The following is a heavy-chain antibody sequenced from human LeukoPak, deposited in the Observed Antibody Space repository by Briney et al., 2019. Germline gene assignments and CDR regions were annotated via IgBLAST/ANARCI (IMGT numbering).Heavy chain of an antibody. V-gene: IGHV3-21*04. Sequence: GGSLRLSCSASGFTFSTYSMNWVRQAPGKGLEWVSSISSSSDYIYYADSVKGRFTISRDNAKNSLYLQMNSLRAEDTALYYCARAKGWELLSFDAFDIWGQGTMVTVSS. D-gene: IGHD1-26*01. CDR1: GFTFSTYS. CDR2: ISSSSDYI. CDR3: ARAKGWELLSFDAFDI. J-gene: IGHJ3*02.